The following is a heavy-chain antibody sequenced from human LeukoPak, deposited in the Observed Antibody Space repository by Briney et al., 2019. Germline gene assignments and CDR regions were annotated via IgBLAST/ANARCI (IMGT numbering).Heavy chain of an antibody. CDR1: GGSFSGYY. D-gene: IGHD3-22*01. J-gene: IGHJ4*02. CDR2: INHSGST. V-gene: IGHV4-34*01. Sequence: PSETLSLTCAVYGGSFSGYYWSWIRQPPGKGLEWIGEINHSGSTNYNPSLKSRVTISVDTSKNQFSLKLSSVTAADTAVYYCPRSPYYYDSSGYPIDYWGQGTLVTVSS. CDR3: PRSPYYYDSSGYPIDY.